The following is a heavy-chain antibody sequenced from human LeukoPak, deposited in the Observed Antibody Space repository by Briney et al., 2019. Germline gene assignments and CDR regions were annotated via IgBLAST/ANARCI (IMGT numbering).Heavy chain of an antibody. J-gene: IGHJ4*02. CDR3: AKDLTGIVVVPAAIRVFDY. CDR2: ISGSGGIT. Sequence: PGGSLRLSCAASGFTFSSYAMSWVRQAPGKGLEWVSAISGSGGITYYADSVKGRFTISRDNSKNTLYLQMNSLRAEDTAVYYCAKDLTGIVVVPAAIRVFDYWGQGTLVTVSS. CDR1: GFTFSSYA. V-gene: IGHV3-23*01. D-gene: IGHD2-2*01.